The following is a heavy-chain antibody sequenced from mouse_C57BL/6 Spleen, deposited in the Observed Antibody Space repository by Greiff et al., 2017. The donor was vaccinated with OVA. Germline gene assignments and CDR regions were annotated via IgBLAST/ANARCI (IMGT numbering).Heavy chain of an antibody. V-gene: IGHV1-53*01. J-gene: IGHJ2*01. D-gene: IGHD1-1*01. CDR2: INPSNGGT. Sequence: QVQLQQPGTELVKPGASVKLSCKASGYTFTSYWMHWVQPRPGQGLEWIGNINPSNGGTNYNEKFKSKATLTVDKSSSTAYMQLSSLTSEDSAVYYCARSGITTDFDYWGQGTTLTVSS. CDR1: GYTFTSYW. CDR3: ARSGITTDFDY.